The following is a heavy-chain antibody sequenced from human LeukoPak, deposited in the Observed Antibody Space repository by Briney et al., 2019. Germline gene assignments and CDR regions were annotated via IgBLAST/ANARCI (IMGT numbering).Heavy chain of an antibody. Sequence: SETLSLTCTVCGDSVSGISFYWSWIRQPPGKGLQYIGYIQYSGSTNYNPSLKSRVTISVDTSKKPFSLKLRSVTAADTAVYYCARLPRYDFWSWGQGTLVTVSS. CDR2: IQYSGST. D-gene: IGHD3-3*01. CDR1: GDSVSGISFY. J-gene: IGHJ4*02. CDR3: ARLPRYDFWS. V-gene: IGHV4-61*01.